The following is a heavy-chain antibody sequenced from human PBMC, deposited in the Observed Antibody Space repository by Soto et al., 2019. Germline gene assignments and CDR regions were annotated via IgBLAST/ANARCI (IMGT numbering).Heavy chain of an antibody. D-gene: IGHD3-10*02. Sequence: QVQLVESGGGVVQPGRSLRLSCAASGFTFSSYAMHWVRQAPGKGLEWVAVISYDGSNKYYADSVKGRFTISRDNSKNKLDLQMNGRRGGDTAVYYCARDIMIGGGGYFDYWGQGTLVTVSS. CDR1: GFTFSSYA. J-gene: IGHJ4*02. CDR3: ARDIMIGGGGYFDY. CDR2: ISYDGSNK. V-gene: IGHV3-30-3*01.